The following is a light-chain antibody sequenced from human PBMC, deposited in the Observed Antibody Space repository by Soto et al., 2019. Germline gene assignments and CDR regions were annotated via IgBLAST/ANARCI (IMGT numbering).Light chain of an antibody. CDR2: AAS. CDR1: QGISSY. CDR3: QQLNSYPIT. V-gene: IGKV1-9*01. J-gene: IGKJ5*01. Sequence: DIQLTQSPSFLSASVGDRVTITCRASQGISSYLAWYQQKPGNAPKLLIYAASTLQSGVPSRFRCSGSWTEFTLTIRSLQPEDFATYYCQQLNSYPITFGQGTRLEIK.